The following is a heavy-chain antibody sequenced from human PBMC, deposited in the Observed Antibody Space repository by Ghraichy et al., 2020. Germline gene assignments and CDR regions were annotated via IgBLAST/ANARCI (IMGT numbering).Heavy chain of an antibody. J-gene: IGHJ2*01. CDR3: ARVGFRGQERLTNDRYWYFDL. V-gene: IGHV3-7*03. Sequence: GGSLRLSCVASGFTFSSYWMSWVRQAPGKGLEWVANIKQDGSERYSVDSAKGRFTISRDNAKKSLDLQMNSLRAEDTAAYYCARVGFRGQERLTNDRYWYFDLWGRGTLGTVSS. D-gene: IGHD1-1*01. CDR1: GFTFSSYW. CDR2: IKQDGSER.